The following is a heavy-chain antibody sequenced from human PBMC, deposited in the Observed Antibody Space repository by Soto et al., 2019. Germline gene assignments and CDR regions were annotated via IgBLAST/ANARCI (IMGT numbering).Heavy chain of an antibody. CDR2: INPSGGT. Sequence: AASVKVSCKASGDTLTSYYMHWVRQSPGQGLEWMGIINPSGGTTYAQKFQGRVSLTSDTSTSTAYLELSSLRSEDTAVYYCARGLVVIATIRSYYYYYMDVWGKGTTVTVSS. CDR3: ARGLVVIATIRSYYYYYMDV. CDR1: GDTLTSYY. D-gene: IGHD2-15*01. J-gene: IGHJ6*03. V-gene: IGHV1-46*03.